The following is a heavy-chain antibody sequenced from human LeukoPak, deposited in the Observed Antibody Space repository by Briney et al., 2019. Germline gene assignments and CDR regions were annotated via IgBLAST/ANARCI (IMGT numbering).Heavy chain of an antibody. J-gene: IGHJ5*02. D-gene: IGHD4-17*01. CDR3: ARSDDYGDWFDP. CDR1: GGTFSSYA. Sequence: ASVKVSCKASGGTFSSYAISWVRQAPGQGLERMGGIIPIFGTANYAQKFQGRVTITADESTSTAYMELSSLRSEDTAVYYCARSDDYGDWFDPWGQGTLVTASS. V-gene: IGHV1-69*13. CDR2: IIPIFGTA.